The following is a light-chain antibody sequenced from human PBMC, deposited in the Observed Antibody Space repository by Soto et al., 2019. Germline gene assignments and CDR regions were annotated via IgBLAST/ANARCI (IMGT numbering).Light chain of an antibody. V-gene: IGKV3-15*01. CDR1: ESVSSN. CDR2: RAS. CDR3: KHYNNWRT. Sequence: EIVMTQSPATLSVSPGERATLSCRASESVSSNLAWYQQKPGQPPRLLIHRASTRATGIPARFSGSGSGTEFTLTNGSKQDEDSAVYYYKHYNNWRTFGQGTKVEIK. J-gene: IGKJ1*01.